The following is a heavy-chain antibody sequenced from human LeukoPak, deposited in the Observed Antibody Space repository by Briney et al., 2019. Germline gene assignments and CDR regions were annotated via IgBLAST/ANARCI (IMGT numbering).Heavy chain of an antibody. CDR3: ARGGGHTSSWRSFDL. J-gene: IGHJ4*02. CDR1: GYDFKTDP. Sequence: GASVKVSCKSSGYDFKTDPVSWVRQAPGQGLEWMGWISGYNGDTDYAPNFRDRVTMTTDTSTSTAYLELRSLSLDDTAVYYCARGGGHTSSWRSFDLWGQGTLVIVSS. V-gene: IGHV1-18*01. D-gene: IGHD6-13*01. CDR2: ISGYNGDT.